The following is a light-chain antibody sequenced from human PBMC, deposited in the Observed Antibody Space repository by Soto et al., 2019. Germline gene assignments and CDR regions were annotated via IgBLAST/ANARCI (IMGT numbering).Light chain of an antibody. J-gene: IGKJ2*01. V-gene: IGKV1-27*01. Sequence: DIQMTQSPSSVSASVGDRVTITCRASRDITDYLAWYQQKPGQVPKLLIYAASTLQSGVPSRFTASGSGTDFTLTISRLEPEDFAVYYCQQYGESLYTFGQGTKVDIK. CDR2: AAS. CDR3: QQYGESLYT. CDR1: RDITDY.